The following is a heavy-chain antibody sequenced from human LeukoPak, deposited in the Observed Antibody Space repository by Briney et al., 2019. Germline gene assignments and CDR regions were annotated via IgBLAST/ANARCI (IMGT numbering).Heavy chain of an antibody. CDR2: IAPDDSDT. J-gene: IGHJ4*02. V-gene: IGHV5-51*01. Sequence: GESLKISCKGSGYSFSNYWIGWVRQMPGKGLEWMGIIAPDDSDTRYIPSFQGQVTISAEKSISTAYLQWSSLKASDTAMYYCARLPYSSSWFPFDYWGQGTLVTVSS. D-gene: IGHD6-13*01. CDR1: GYSFSNYW. CDR3: ARLPYSSSWFPFDY.